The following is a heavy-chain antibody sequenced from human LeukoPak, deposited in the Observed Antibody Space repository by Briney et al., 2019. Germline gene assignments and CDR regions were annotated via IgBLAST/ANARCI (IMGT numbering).Heavy chain of an antibody. CDR2: INHSGST. CDR3: ARHPRGTYDSSGYRGYYYSMDV. J-gene: IGHJ6*03. Sequence: PSETLSLTCAVYGGSFSGYYWSWIRQPPGKGLEWIGEINHSGSTNYNPSLKSRVTISVDTSKNQFSLKLSSVTAADTALYYCARHPRGTYDSSGYRGYYYSMDVWGKGTTVTISS. CDR1: GGSFSGYY. V-gene: IGHV4-34*01. D-gene: IGHD3-22*01.